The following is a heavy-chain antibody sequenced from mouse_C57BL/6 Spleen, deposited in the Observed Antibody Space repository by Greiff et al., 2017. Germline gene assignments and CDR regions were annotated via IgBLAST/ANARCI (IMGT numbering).Heavy chain of an antibody. D-gene: IGHD2-3*01. V-gene: IGHV5-4*01. CDR1: GFTFSSYA. J-gene: IGHJ3*01. CDR3: ARDGGYDDYSPFAY. Sequence: VQLKESGAGLVKPGGSLKLSCAASGFTFSSYAMSWVRQTPEKRLEWVATISDGGSYTYYPDNVKGRFTISRDTAKNNLYLQMSQLKSEDTAMYYCARDGGYDDYSPFAYWGQGTLVTVSA. CDR2: ISDGGSYT.